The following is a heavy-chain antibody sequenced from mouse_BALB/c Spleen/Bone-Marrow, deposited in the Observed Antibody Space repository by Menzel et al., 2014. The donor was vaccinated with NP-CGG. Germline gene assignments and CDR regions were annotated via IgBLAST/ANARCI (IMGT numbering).Heavy chain of an antibody. V-gene: IGHV1S81*02. Sequence: QVQLQQSGAELVEPGASVKLSCKASGYTFNSYYMYWVKQRPGQGLEWIGEINPSNGGINFNEKFKSKATLTVDKSSSTAYMQLSSLTSEDSAVYYCTREGAYWGQGTLVTVSA. J-gene: IGHJ3*01. CDR3: TREGAY. CDR1: GYTFNSYY. CDR2: INPSNGGI.